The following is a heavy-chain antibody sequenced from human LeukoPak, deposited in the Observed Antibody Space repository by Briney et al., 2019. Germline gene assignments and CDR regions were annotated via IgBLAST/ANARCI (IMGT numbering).Heavy chain of an antibody. J-gene: IGHJ3*02. V-gene: IGHV3-21*01. D-gene: IGHD6-13*01. CDR2: ISSSSSYI. CDR3: ASEGQQLVPDAFDI. CDR1: GFTFSSYG. Sequence: GRSLRLSCAASGFTFSSYGMHWVRQAPGKGLEWVSSISSSSSYIYYADSVKGRFTISRDNAKNSLYLQMNSLRAEDTAVYYCASEGQQLVPDAFDIWGQGTMVTVSS.